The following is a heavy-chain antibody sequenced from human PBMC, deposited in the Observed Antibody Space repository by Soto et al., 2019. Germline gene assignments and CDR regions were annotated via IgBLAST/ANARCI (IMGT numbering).Heavy chain of an antibody. CDR2: IIPVFGTT. V-gene: IGHV1-69*01. CDR3: GIEVWGRGGYYLDS. CDR1: GGTFNSFG. D-gene: IGHD7-27*01. J-gene: IGHJ4*02. Sequence: QVHVVQSGAEVKKPGSSVKVTCKAFGGTFNSFGINWVRQAPGQGLGWMGGIIPVFGTTKYAQKFRDRVTLVADGSTSTSYMELSSLTSDDTAVYYCGIEVWGRGGYYLDSWGQGTLVTVSS.